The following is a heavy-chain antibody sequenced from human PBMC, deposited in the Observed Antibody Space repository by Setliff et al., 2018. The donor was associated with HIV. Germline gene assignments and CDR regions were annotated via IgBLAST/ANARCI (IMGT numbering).Heavy chain of an antibody. D-gene: IGHD3-10*01. V-gene: IGHV4-34*01. J-gene: IGHJ5*02. Sequence: PSETLSLTCAVYTESLTRYDWAWIRQSPEKGLEWIGEIDDSGSIIYNPSLKSRVTMSVDKSKNQFSLKVRSLTAADTGLYYCARVRSIKTTLVRLWPRFDLWGQGTQVTVSS. CDR2: IDDSGSI. CDR1: TESLTRYD. CDR3: ARVRSIKTTLVRLWPRFDL.